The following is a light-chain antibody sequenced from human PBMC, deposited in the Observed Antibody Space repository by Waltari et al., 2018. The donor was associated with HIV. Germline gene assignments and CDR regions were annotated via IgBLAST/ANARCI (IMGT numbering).Light chain of an antibody. CDR1: SNDVGDYNH. J-gene: IGLJ1*01. CDR2: DVT. CDR3: TAYKYSTRSYV. Sequence: QSALTQPASVSGSPGPSITFSCIGSSNDVGDYNHVAWYQQHPDKAPKLLIYDVTNRPPGVSNRFSCSKSGNTASRAISGLQAEDEADYFCTAYKYSTRSYVFGTGTKVTVL. V-gene: IGLV2-14*03.